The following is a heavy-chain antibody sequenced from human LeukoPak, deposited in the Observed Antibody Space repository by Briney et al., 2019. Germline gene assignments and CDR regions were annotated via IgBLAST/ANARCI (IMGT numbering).Heavy chain of an antibody. CDR1: GGTFSSYA. Sequence: ASVKVSCKASGGTFSSYAISWVRQAPGQGLEWMGRIIPILGIANYAQKFQGRVTITADKSTSTAYMELSSLRSEDTAVYYCARDCYYYGSGSSPNWFDPWGQGTLVTVSS. CDR2: IIPILGIA. CDR3: ARDCYYYGSGSSPNWFDP. D-gene: IGHD3-10*01. V-gene: IGHV1-69*04. J-gene: IGHJ5*02.